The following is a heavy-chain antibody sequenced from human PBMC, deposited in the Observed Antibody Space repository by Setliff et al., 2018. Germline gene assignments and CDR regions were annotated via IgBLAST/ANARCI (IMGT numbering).Heavy chain of an antibody. CDR1: GDSISSGSYY. V-gene: IGHV4-61*09. J-gene: IGHJ5*02. Sequence: SETLSLTCTVSGDSISSGSYYWTWIRQPAGKGLEWIGHFHTGGSTNYNPSLKSRVTISVDTSKNQFSLKLSSVTAADTAVYYCARGKSVTASNWFDPWGQGTLVTVSS. CDR2: FHTGGST. D-gene: IGHD5-18*01. CDR3: ARGKSVTASNWFDP.